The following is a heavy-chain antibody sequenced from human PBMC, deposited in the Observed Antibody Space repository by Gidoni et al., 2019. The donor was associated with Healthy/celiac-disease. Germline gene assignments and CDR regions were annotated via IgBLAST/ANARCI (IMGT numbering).Heavy chain of an antibody. D-gene: IGHD3-10*01. J-gene: IGHJ4*02. CDR3: ERDDPRLASGSFIL. V-gene: IGHV3-30*03. CDR2: ISSDVSTR. Sequence: QGQLVQSEGGVVQPGGSRRLSCSYSKFIFGNYVLKWIRQAPGKGLMWVAMISSDVSTRVYADSVKGRFTITGDFARDTAYRQMDSLTIDDSGIYFCERDDPRLASGSFILWGQGTLVTVSS. CDR1: KFIFGNYV.